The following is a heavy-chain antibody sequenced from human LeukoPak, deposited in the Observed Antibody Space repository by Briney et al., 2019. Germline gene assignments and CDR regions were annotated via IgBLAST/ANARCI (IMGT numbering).Heavy chain of an antibody. CDR2: IYYSGST. D-gene: IGHD3-3*01. J-gene: IGHJ4*02. Sequence: SETLSLTCTVSGGSNSSSSYYWGWIRQPPGKGLEWIGSIYYSGSTYYNPSLKSRVTISVDTSKNQFSLKLSSVTAADTAVYYCARLWNDFWSGYSMYYFDYWGQGTLVTVSS. CDR1: GGSNSSSSYY. V-gene: IGHV4-39*01. CDR3: ARLWNDFWSGYSMYYFDY.